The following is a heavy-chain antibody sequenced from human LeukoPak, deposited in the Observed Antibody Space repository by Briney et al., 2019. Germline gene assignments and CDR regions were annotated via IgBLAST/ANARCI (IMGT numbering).Heavy chain of an antibody. D-gene: IGHD6-13*01. V-gene: IGHV1-2*04. Sequence: ASVKVSRKASGYTFTGYYMHWVRQAPGQGLEWMGWINPNSGGTNYAQKFQGWVTMTRDTSISTAYMELSRLRSDDTAVYYCARASSSSRSYYFDYWGQGTLVTVSS. J-gene: IGHJ4*02. CDR3: ARASSSSRSYYFDY. CDR1: GYTFTGYY. CDR2: INPNSGGT.